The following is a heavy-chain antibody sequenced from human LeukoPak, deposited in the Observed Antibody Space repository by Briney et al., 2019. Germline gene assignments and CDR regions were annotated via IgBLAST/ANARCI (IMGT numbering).Heavy chain of an antibody. J-gene: IGHJ4*02. CDR3: ARDEYSYGYYAYGLDY. V-gene: IGHV3-7*01. Sequence: GGSLRLSCAASGFTFSSYAMSWVRQAPGKGLEWVANIKQDGSEKYYVDSVKGRFTISRDNAKNSLYLQMNSLRAEDTAVYYCARDEYSYGYYAYGLDYWGQGTLVTVSS. CDR2: IKQDGSEK. D-gene: IGHD5-18*01. CDR1: GFTFSSYA.